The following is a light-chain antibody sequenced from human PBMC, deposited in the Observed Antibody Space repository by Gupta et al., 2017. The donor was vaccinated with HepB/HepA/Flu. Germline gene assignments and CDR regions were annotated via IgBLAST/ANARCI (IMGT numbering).Light chain of an antibody. CDR3: QAWDSSTSVV. V-gene: IGLV3-1*01. CDR2: QDS. J-gene: IGLJ2*01. Sequence: SYELTQPPSVSVSPGQTARIPCSVAKLGDKYACWYQQKPGQSPVLVIYQDSKRPSGIPERFSGSNSGNTATLTISGTQAMDEADYYCQAWDSSTSVVFGGGTKLTVL. CDR1: KLGDKY.